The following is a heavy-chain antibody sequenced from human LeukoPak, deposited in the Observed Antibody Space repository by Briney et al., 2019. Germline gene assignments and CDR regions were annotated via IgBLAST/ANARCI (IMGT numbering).Heavy chain of an antibody. V-gene: IGHV4-59*13. CDR1: GGSISSYY. D-gene: IGHD6-13*01. CDR3: ARAGYSSREIDY. CDR2: IYYSGST. J-gene: IGHJ4*02. Sequence: PSETLSLTCTVSGGSISSYYWRWIRQPPGEGLEGIGYIYYSGSTNYNPSLKSRVTISVDTSKNQFSLKLSSVTAADTAVYYCARAGYSSREIDYWGQGTLVTVSS.